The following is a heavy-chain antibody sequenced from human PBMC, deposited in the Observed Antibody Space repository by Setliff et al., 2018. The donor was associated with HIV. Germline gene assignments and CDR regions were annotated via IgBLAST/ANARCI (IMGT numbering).Heavy chain of an antibody. D-gene: IGHD3-10*01. CDR3: ARVPGARPYYYYYMDV. CDR2: ISADNGNT. V-gene: IGHV1-18*04. Sequence: ASVKVSCKASGYTFSDYFIHWVRQAPGQGLEWMGWISADNGNTNYAQKLQGRVTMTTDTSTSTADMELRSLRSDDTAVYYCARVPGARPYYYYYMDVWGKGTTVTVSS. J-gene: IGHJ6*03. CDR1: GYTFSDYF.